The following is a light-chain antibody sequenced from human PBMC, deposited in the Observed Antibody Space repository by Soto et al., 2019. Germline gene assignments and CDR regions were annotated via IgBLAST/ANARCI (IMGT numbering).Light chain of an antibody. CDR2: GAS. Sequence: EIVLTQSPATLSLSPGERATLSCRASQSVTSSYLAWYQQKPGQAPRLLIYGASSRATGIPDRFSGSGSGTDVTLTISRLEPEDFAVYYCQQYGSSPPTFGQGTKVEIK. CDR1: QSVTSSY. J-gene: IGKJ1*01. CDR3: QQYGSSPPT. V-gene: IGKV3-20*01.